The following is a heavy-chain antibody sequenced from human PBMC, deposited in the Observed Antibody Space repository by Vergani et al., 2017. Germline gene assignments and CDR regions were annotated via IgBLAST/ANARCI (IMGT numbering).Heavy chain of an antibody. CDR1: GYTFTSYY. CDR3: ARIGMVAEFDY. D-gene: IGHD2-21*02. V-gene: IGHV1-46*01. J-gene: IGHJ4*02. CDR2: INPSGGST. Sequence: QVQLVQSGAEVKKPGASVKVSCKASGYTFTSYYMHWVRQAPGQGLEWMGIINPSGGSTSYAQKFQGRVTMTRDTFTSTVYMELSSLRSEDTAVYYCARIGMVAEFDYWGQGTLVTVSS.